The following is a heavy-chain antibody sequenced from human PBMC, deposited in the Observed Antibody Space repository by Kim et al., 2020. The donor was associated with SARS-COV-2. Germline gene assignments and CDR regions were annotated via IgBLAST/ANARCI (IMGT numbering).Heavy chain of an antibody. CDR1: GFSLRRYW. CDR3: ASHPVNYYDSRDPPDWYFDL. V-gene: IGHV3-74*01. CDR2: INSDGSST. Sequence: GGSLRLSCAASGFSLRRYWMHWVRQAPGKGLVWVSRINSDGSSTSYADSVKGRFTISRDNAKNTLYLQLNSLRAEDTAVYYCASHPVNYYDSRDPPDWYFDLWGRGTLVTVSS. J-gene: IGHJ2*01. D-gene: IGHD3-22*01.